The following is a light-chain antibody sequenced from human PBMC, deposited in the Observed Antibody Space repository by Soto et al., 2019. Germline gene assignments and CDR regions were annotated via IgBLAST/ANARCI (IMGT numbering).Light chain of an antibody. V-gene: IGKV3-20*01. Sequence: EIVLTQAPGTLSLSPGERATLSCTASQSVAGNFLAWYQQRPGQAPRLLIYGASSRATGIPDRFSGSGSGTDFTLTISRLEPEDFAVYFCQQYGSSPRTFGLGTKVDIK. CDR3: QQYGSSPRT. J-gene: IGKJ1*01. CDR2: GAS. CDR1: QSVAGNF.